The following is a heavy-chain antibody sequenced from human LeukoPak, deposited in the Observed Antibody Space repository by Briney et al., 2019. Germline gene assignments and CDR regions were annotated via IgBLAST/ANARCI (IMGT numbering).Heavy chain of an antibody. CDR1: GGSISSGSYY. CDR2: INHSGST. Sequence: SETLSLTCTVSGGSISSGSYYWSWIRQPPGKGLEWIGEINHSGSTNYNPSLKSRVTISVDTSKNQFSLKLSSVTAADTAVYYCARDWGVYGDYVYWGQGTLVTVSS. J-gene: IGHJ4*02. CDR3: ARDWGVYGDYVY. D-gene: IGHD4-17*01. V-gene: IGHV4-39*07.